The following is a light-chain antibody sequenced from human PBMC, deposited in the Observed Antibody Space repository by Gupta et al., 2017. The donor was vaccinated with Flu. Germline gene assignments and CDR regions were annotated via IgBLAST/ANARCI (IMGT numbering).Light chain of an antibody. CDR1: QGISSY. J-gene: IGKJ2*01. CDR2: AAS. Sequence: AIRMTQSPSSFSASTGDRVTITCRASQGISSYLAWYQQKPGKAPKLLIYAASTLQSGVPSRFSGSGSGTDFTLTISCLQSEDFATYYCQQEYSSPYIFGQGTKLEIK. V-gene: IGKV1-8*01. CDR3: QQEYSSPYI.